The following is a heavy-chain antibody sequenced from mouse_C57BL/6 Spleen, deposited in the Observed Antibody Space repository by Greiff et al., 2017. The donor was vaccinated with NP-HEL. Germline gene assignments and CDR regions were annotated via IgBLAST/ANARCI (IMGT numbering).Heavy chain of an antibody. CDR3: ARREGFTTVGYYFDY. Sequence: QVQLKQPGAELVKPGASVKMSCKASGYTFTSYWITWVKQRPGQGLEWIGDIYPGSGSTNYNEKFKSKATLTVDTSSSTAYMQLSSLTSEDSAVYYCARREGFTTVGYYFDYWGQGATLTVSS. CDR1: GYTFTSYW. D-gene: IGHD1-1*01. J-gene: IGHJ2*01. CDR2: IYPGSGST. V-gene: IGHV1-55*01.